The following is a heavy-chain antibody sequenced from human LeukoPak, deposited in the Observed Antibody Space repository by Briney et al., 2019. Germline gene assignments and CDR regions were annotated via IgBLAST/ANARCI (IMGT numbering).Heavy chain of an antibody. J-gene: IGHJ4*02. Sequence: GGSLRLSCAASGFTFDDYGMSWVRQAPGKGLEWVSFISWNGGSTGYADSVKGRFTISRDNAKNSLHLQMSSLRAEDTALYYCAREETRITMLRGVTYFEYWGQGTLVTVSS. V-gene: IGHV3-20*04. D-gene: IGHD3-10*01. CDR1: GFTFDDYG. CDR3: AREETRITMLRGVTYFEY. CDR2: ISWNGGST.